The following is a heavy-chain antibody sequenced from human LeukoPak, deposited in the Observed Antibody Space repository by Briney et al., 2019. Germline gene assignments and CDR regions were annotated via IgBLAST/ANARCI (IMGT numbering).Heavy chain of an antibody. Sequence: PSETLSLTCTVSGGSISSYYWSWIRQPPGKGLEWIGYIYYSGSTNYNPSLKSRVTISVDTSKNQFSLKLSSVTAADTAVFYCARHWSGDHLDYWGQGTLVTVSS. CDR3: ARHWSGDHLDY. CDR1: GGSISSYY. D-gene: IGHD3-3*01. V-gene: IGHV4-59*08. CDR2: IYYSGST. J-gene: IGHJ4*02.